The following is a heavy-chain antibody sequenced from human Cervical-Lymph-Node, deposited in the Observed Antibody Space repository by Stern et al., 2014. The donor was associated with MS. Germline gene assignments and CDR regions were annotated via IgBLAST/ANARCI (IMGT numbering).Heavy chain of an antibody. CDR2: IYYRGTT. CDR1: GASITSHF. CDR3: ARATDL. Sequence: QVQLQESGPGLLRPSETLSLTCTVSGASITSHFWSWIRQPPGKGLEWVGYIYYRGTTNYNATLPGRAAISIDASKTQFSLRLSSVTAADTAVYYCARATDLWGQGTLVTVSS. V-gene: IGHV4-59*11. J-gene: IGHJ5*02.